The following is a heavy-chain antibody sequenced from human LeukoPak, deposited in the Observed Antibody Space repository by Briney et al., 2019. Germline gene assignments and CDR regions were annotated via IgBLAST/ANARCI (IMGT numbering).Heavy chain of an antibody. Sequence: RGASVTVSCKASGYTFTSYGISWVRQAPGQGLEWMGWISAYNGNTNYAQKLQGRVTMTTDTSTSTAYMELRSLRSDDTAVYYCARDWREGATTEIDYWGQGTLVTVSS. CDR2: ISAYNGNT. J-gene: IGHJ4*02. CDR3: ARDWREGATTEIDY. D-gene: IGHD1-26*01. V-gene: IGHV1-18*01. CDR1: GYTFTSYG.